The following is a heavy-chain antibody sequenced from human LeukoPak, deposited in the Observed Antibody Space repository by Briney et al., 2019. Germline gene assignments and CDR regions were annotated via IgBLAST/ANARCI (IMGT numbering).Heavy chain of an antibody. CDR2: INAGNGNT. CDR1: GYTFTSYA. D-gene: IGHD1-26*01. V-gene: IGHV1-3*01. Sequence: GASVKVSCKASGYTFTSYAMHWVRQAPGQRLEWMGWINAGNGNTKYSQKFQGRVTITRDTSTNIAYMELRSLRSDDTAVYYCARDGGSYLGSYFDYWGQGTLVTVSS. CDR3: ARDGGSYLGSYFDY. J-gene: IGHJ4*02.